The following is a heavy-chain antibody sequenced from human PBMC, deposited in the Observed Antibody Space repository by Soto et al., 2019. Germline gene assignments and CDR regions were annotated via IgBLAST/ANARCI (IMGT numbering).Heavy chain of an antibody. CDR3: ARKAEYYDILTGYSNWFDP. V-gene: IGHV4-34*01. Sequence: SETLSLTCAVYGGSFSGFYWSWIRQPPGKGLEWIGEINHSGSTNYNPSLKSRVTISVDTSKNQFSLNLSSVTAADTAVYYCARKAEYYDILTGYSNWFDPWGQGTLVTVS. D-gene: IGHD3-9*01. CDR2: INHSGST. J-gene: IGHJ5*02. CDR1: GGSFSGFY.